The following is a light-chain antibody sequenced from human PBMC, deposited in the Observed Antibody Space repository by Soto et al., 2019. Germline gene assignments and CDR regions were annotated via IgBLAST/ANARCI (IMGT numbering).Light chain of an antibody. CDR1: RSDVGGYNY. CDR3: SSYTSSSTLYV. Sequence: QSVLTQPASVARSPGQSITISCTGTRSDVGGYNYVSWYQQHPCKASKLMIYEVSNRPSGVSNRVSCSKSVNTATLTNSRLQADDEFDYYCSSYTSSSTLYVFGTGTKVTVL. J-gene: IGLJ1*01. CDR2: EVS. V-gene: IGLV2-14*01.